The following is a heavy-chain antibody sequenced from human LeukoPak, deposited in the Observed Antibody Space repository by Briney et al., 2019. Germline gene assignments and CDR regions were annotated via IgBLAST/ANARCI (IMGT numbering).Heavy chain of an antibody. D-gene: IGHD3-22*01. Sequence: SETLSLTCTVSGGSISSYYWSWIRQAPGKGLEWIGYIYYSGSSNYNTSPKSRVPISVDTSKNQFSLKLSSVTAADTAVYYCARGDGLSSGSYVWSGSFDYWGQGTLVTVSS. V-gene: IGHV4-59*01. J-gene: IGHJ4*02. CDR1: GGSISSYY. CDR3: ARGDGLSSGSYVWSGSFDY. CDR2: IYYSGSS.